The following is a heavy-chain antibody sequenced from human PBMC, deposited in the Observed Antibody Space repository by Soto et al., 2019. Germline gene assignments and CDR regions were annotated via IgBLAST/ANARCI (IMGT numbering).Heavy chain of an antibody. CDR1: GFTFSSYW. CDR3: ARVGGYSFPSMIDY. CDR2: INSDGSST. D-gene: IGHD5-12*01. Sequence: EVQLVESGGGLVQPGGSLRLSCAASGFTFSSYWMHWVRQAPGKGLVWVSRINSDGSSTSYADSVKGRFTISRDNAKNTLYLQLNSLRAEDTAVYYCARVGGYSFPSMIDYWGQGTLVTVSS. V-gene: IGHV3-74*01. J-gene: IGHJ4*02.